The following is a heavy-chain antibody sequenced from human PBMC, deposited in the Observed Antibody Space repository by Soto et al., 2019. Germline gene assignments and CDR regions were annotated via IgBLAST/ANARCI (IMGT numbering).Heavy chain of an antibody. Sequence: QVQLVQSGAEVKKPGSSVKVSCKASGGTFSSYAISWVRQAPGQGLEWMGGNIPIFGTANYAQKFQGRVTITADESTSTAYMELSSLRSEDTAVYYCARVVVVVAATLGGMDVWGQGTTVTVSS. V-gene: IGHV1-69*01. D-gene: IGHD2-15*01. CDR2: NIPIFGTA. J-gene: IGHJ6*02. CDR3: ARVVVVVAATLGGMDV. CDR1: GGTFSSYA.